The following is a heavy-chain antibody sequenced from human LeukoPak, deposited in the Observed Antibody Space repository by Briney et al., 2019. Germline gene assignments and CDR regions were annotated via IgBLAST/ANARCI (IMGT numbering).Heavy chain of an antibody. CDR3: SSDSARRDGYNFDY. J-gene: IGHJ4*02. V-gene: IGHV3-30*04. Sequence: GGSLRLSCAASGFTFSTYAMHWVRQAPGKGLQWVALISYDGSIKDYADSVKGRFTISRDNSKNTLYLQMNTLRAEDTALYYCSSDSARRDGYNFDYWGQGTLVTVSS. D-gene: IGHD5-24*01. CDR2: ISYDGSIK. CDR1: GFTFSTYA.